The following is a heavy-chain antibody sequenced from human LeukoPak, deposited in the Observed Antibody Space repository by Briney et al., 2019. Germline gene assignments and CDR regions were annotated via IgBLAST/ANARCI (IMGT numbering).Heavy chain of an antibody. Sequence: GGSLRLSCAASGFTFSNYALHWVRQAPGKGLEWVALISYDGNNEYYADSVKGRFTISRDNSKNTLYLQMNSLRADDTAIYYCARARGRAVADSFDYWGQGTLVTVSS. D-gene: IGHD6-19*01. CDR1: GFTFSNYA. V-gene: IGHV3-30-3*01. J-gene: IGHJ4*02. CDR3: ARARGRAVADSFDY. CDR2: ISYDGNNE.